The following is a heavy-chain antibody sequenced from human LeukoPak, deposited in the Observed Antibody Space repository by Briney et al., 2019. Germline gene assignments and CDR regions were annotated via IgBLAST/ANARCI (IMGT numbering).Heavy chain of an antibody. CDR1: GFTFSSYA. CDR3: ARPIADFSYFDY. D-gene: IGHD6-13*01. Sequence: GGSLRLSCAASGFTFSSYAMSWVRQAPRKGLEWVSAISGSGGSTYYADSVKGRFTISRDNSKNTLYLQMNSLRAEDTAVYYCARPIADFSYFDYWGQGTLVTVSS. J-gene: IGHJ4*02. V-gene: IGHV3-23*01. CDR2: ISGSGGST.